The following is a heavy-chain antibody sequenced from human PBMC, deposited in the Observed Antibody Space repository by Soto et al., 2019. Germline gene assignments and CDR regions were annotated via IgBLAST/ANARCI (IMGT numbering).Heavy chain of an antibody. CDR1: GFPFSNYA. CDR3: AKQAPYIVLDATKSPGMDV. V-gene: IGHV3-23*01. D-gene: IGHD2-8*02. Sequence: EAPLLESGGGLVQPGGSLRLSCAASGFPFSNYAMSWVRQAPGEGLEWVATIDDTGAGTYYADSVKGRFTISRDNSKNTLYLQMSSLRADDTAVYHCAKQAPYIVLDATKSPGMDVWGQGTTVTVSS. CDR2: IDDTGAGT. J-gene: IGHJ6*02.